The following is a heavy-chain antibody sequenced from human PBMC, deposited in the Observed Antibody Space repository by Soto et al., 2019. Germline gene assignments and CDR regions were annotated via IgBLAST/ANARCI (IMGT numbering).Heavy chain of an antibody. D-gene: IGHD2-15*01. CDR3: ARDGYCSGGSCYSRFFTYYYYGMAV. V-gene: IGHV3-21*01. Sequence: GGSLRLSCAASGFAFSSYSMKWVRQAPGKGLEWVSSISSSSSYIYYADSVKGRFTISRDNAKNSLYLQMNSLRAEDTAVYYCARDGYCSGGSCYSRFFTYYYYGMAVWGQGTTVT. CDR1: GFAFSSYS. J-gene: IGHJ6*02. CDR2: ISSSSSYI.